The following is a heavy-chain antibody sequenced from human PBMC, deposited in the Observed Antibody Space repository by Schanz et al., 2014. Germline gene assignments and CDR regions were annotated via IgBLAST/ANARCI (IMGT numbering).Heavy chain of an antibody. Sequence: QVQLQESGPGLVKPSETLSLTCTVSGVSIGGYYWSWIRQPPGKGLEWIGYIFFSGSTTYNPSFNGGVPKPVDRSKTQSALTLSSVTAADTAVYYCARLGVGDKAYYYYGTDVWGQGTTVLVSS. J-gene: IGHJ6*02. CDR2: IFFSGST. CDR1: GVSIGGYY. CDR3: ARLGVGDKAYYYYGTDV. D-gene: IGHD1-26*01. V-gene: IGHV4-59*08.